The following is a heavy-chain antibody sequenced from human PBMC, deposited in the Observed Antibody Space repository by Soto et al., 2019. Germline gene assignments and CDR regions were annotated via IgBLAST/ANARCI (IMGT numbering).Heavy chain of an antibody. CDR2: IIPILGIA. Sequence: QVQLVQSGAEVKKPGSSVKVSCKASGGTFSSYTISWVRQAPGQGLEWMGRIIPILGIATYAQKFHGRVTSTADKATSTAYMARSSLRSEHTAVYYCARSVGATRVYFELWGRGTMVTVSS. D-gene: IGHD1-26*01. J-gene: IGHJ2*01. V-gene: IGHV1-69*02. CDR3: ARSVGATRVYFEL. CDR1: GGTFSSYT.